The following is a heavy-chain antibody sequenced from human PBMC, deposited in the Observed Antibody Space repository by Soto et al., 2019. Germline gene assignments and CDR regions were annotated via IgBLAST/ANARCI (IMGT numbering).Heavy chain of an antibody. CDR1: GGSFSGYY. J-gene: IGHJ4*02. V-gene: IGHV4-34*01. D-gene: IGHD3-22*01. CDR3: AQRGTIHYYDSSGCTQRPPEYFDY. CDR2: INHSGST. Sequence: SETLSLTCAVYGGSFSGYYWSWIRQPPGKGLEWIGEINHSGSTNYNPSLKSRVTISVDTSKNQFSLKLSSVTAADTAVYYCAQRGTIHYYDSSGCTQRPPEYFDYWGQGTLVTVS.